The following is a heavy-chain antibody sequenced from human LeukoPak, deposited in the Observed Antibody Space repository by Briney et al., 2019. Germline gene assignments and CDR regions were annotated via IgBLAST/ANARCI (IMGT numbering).Heavy chain of an antibody. CDR3: ARAYGGNSQYFQH. Sequence: SETLSLTCAVYGGSFSGYYWSWIRQPPGKGLEWIGEINHSGSTNYNPSLKSRVTISLDTSKNQFSLKLSSVTAADTAVYYCARAYGGNSQYFQHWGQGTLVTVSS. CDR2: INHSGST. CDR1: GGSFSGYY. V-gene: IGHV4-34*01. J-gene: IGHJ1*01. D-gene: IGHD4-23*01.